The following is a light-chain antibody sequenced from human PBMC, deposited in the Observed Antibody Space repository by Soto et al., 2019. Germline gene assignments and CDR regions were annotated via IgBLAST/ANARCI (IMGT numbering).Light chain of an antibody. J-gene: IGKJ1*01. CDR2: DAS. Sequence: DIQMTNSPSTLSASVGNRVTITCRASQSISSWLAWYQQKPGKAPKLLIYDASSLESGVPSRFSGSGSGTEFTLTISSLQPDDFATYYCQQCNSYSRTFGQGTQVDIK. CDR3: QQCNSYSRT. V-gene: IGKV1-5*01. CDR1: QSISSW.